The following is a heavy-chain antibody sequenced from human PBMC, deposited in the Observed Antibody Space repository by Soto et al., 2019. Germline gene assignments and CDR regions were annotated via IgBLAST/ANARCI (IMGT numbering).Heavy chain of an antibody. CDR3: ARESEDLTSNFDY. CDR2: ISSTTNYI. Sequence: XGSLRLSCAASGCTFTRYSMNWARQAPGKGLEWVSSISSTTNYIYYGDSMKGRFTISRDNAKNSLYLEMNSLRAEDTAVYYCARESEDLTSNFDYWGQGTLVTVSS. V-gene: IGHV3-21*06. J-gene: IGHJ4*02. CDR1: GCTFTRYS.